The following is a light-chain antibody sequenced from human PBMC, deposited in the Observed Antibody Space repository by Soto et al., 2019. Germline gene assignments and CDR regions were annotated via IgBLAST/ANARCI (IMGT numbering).Light chain of an antibody. CDR1: QGISNY. J-gene: IGKJ4*01. CDR3: QKYNS. CDR2: AAS. V-gene: IGKV1-27*01. Sequence: DIQMTQSPSSLSASVGDRVTITCRASQGISNYLAWYQQKPGKVPKLLIYAASTLQSGVPSRFSGSGSGTDFTLTISSLQPEYVATYYCQKYNSFGGGTKVEIK.